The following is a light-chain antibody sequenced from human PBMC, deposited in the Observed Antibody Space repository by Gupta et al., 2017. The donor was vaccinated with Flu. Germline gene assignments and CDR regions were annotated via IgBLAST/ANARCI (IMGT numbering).Light chain of an antibody. CDR2: AAS. CDR1: QSTSVY. J-gene: IGKJ1*01. Sequence: GDRVTIACRASQSTSVYLNWYQQKPGKAPKLLIYAASILQSGVPSRFSGSGSGTDFTLTINSLQPDDFATYYCQQSYFTPRTFGQGTKVEI. CDR3: QQSYFTPRT. V-gene: IGKV1-39*01.